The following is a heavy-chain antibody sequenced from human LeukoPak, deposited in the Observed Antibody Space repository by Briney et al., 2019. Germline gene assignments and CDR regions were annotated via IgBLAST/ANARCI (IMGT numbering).Heavy chain of an antibody. CDR1: GGSFSGYY. J-gene: IGHJ4*02. V-gene: IGHV4-34*01. CDR2: INHSGST. CDR3: ARGPPTVFGEYDSSGCYYFDY. Sequence: SETLSLTCAVYGGSFSGYYWSWIRQPPGKGLEWIGEINHSGSTNYNPSLKSRVTISVDTSKNQFSLKLSSVTAADTAVYYCARGPPTVFGEYDSSGCYYFDYWGQGTLVTVSS. D-gene: IGHD3-22*01.